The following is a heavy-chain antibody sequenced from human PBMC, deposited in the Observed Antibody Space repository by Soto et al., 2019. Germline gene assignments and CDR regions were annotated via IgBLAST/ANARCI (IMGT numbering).Heavy chain of an antibody. J-gene: IGHJ6*03. V-gene: IGHV4-39*01. CDR1: GGSISSSSYY. CDR3: ARPRGPQVVPAVADYYYYYMDV. D-gene: IGHD2-2*01. Sequence: SETLSLTCTVSGGSISSSSYYWGWIRQPPGKGLEWIGSIYYSGSTYYNPSLKSRVTISVDTSKNQFSLKLSSVTAADTAVYYCARPRGPQVVPAVADYYYYYMDVWGKGTTVTVSS. CDR2: IYYSGST.